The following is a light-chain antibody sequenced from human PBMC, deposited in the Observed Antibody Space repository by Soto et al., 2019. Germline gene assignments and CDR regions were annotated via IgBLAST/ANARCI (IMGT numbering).Light chain of an antibody. J-gene: IGKJ4*01. Sequence: EIVLTQSPGTLSLSPGERVTLSCRAGQSVTSSYLAWYQQKPGQAPRLLIYDASSRATGIPDRFSGSGSGTDFTLTLSRLELEDFAVYYGQQYGSSLLTFGGGTKVEIK. CDR3: QQYGSSLLT. V-gene: IGKV3-20*01. CDR2: DAS. CDR1: QSVTSSY.